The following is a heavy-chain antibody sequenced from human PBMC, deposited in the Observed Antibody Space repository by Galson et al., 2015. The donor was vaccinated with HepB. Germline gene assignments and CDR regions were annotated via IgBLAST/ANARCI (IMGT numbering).Heavy chain of an antibody. D-gene: IGHD2-21*01. V-gene: IGHV1-46*01. J-gene: IGHJ6*02. Sequence: SVKVSCKASGYAFTSYYMHWVRQAPGQGLEWMGIINPSGGSTSYAQKFQGRVTMTRDTSTSTVYMELSSLRSEDTAVYYCARAPFVGLGYYYGMDVWGQGTTVTVSS. CDR1: GYAFTSYY. CDR2: INPSGGST. CDR3: ARAPFVGLGYYYGMDV.